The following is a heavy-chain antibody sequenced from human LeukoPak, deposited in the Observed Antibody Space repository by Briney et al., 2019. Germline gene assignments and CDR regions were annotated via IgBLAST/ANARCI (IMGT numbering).Heavy chain of an antibody. CDR1: GFTFDDYA. D-gene: IGHD5-18*01. Sequence: GGSLRHSCAASGFTFDDYAMNWVRHAPGKGLEWVSAIDWNGGSTGYADSVKGRFTISRDNANNSLYLQMNSLRAEDTALYYCARKGDTAMVTGAVDYWGQGTLVTVSS. CDR2: IDWNGGST. V-gene: IGHV3-20*04. CDR3: ARKGDTAMVTGAVDY. J-gene: IGHJ4*02.